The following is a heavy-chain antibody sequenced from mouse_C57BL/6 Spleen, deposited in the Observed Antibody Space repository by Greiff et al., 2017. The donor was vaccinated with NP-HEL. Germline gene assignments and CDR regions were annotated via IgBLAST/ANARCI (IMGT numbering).Heavy chain of an antibody. CDR2: IYPGDGDT. V-gene: IGHV1-82*01. D-gene: IGHD1-1*01. J-gene: IGHJ4*01. CDR1: GYAFSSSW. Sequence: QVQLKQSGPELVKPGASVKISCKASGYAFSSSWMNWVKQRPGKGLEWIGRIYPGDGDTNYNGKFKGKATLTADKSSSTAYMQLSSLTSEDSAVYFCARAIYYYGSSYDYYAMDYWGQGTSVTVSS. CDR3: ARAIYYYGSSYDYYAMDY.